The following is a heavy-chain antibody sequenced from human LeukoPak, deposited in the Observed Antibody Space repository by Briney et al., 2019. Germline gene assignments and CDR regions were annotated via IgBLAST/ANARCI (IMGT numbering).Heavy chain of an antibody. D-gene: IGHD3-3*01. V-gene: IGHV3-74*01. CDR2: IKGDGIST. CDR1: GFTFSSNW. Sequence: GGSLRLSCVAYGFTFSSNWMHWVRHAPGQGLVWVSRIKGDGISTNYADSVKGRFTISRDIARNTLYLQMNSLRAEDTGVYYCAKDHYWSIDYWGRGTLVTVSS. J-gene: IGHJ4*02. CDR3: AKDHYWSIDY.